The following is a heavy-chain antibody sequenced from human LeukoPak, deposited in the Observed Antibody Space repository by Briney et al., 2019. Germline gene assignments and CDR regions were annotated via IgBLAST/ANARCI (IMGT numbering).Heavy chain of an antibody. D-gene: IGHD3-10*01. V-gene: IGHV3-23*01. CDR2: ISGSGGST. CDR3: ARHYYYASGNYLDY. Sequence: GSLRLSCAVSGFTFSSYAMSWVRQAPGKGLEWVSAISGSGGSTYYTDSVKGRFTISRDNSKNTLYLQMNSLRAEDTALHNCARHYYYASGNYLDYWGQGTLVTVSS. CDR1: GFTFSSYA. J-gene: IGHJ4*02.